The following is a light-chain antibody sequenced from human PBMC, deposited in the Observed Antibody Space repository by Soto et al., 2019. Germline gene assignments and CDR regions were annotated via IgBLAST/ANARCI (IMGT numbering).Light chain of an antibody. CDR3: TSWTTSTTMI. J-gene: IGLJ2*01. V-gene: IGLV2-14*03. Sequence: QSVLTQPASGSGSHRQSITISCTGTSSDIVAYNFVSWYQQHPGKAPKLMLYDVNIRPSGVSNRFSGSKSGNTASLTISGLQAEDEADYYCTSWTTSTTMIFGGGTKVTV. CDR1: SSDIVAYNF. CDR2: DVN.